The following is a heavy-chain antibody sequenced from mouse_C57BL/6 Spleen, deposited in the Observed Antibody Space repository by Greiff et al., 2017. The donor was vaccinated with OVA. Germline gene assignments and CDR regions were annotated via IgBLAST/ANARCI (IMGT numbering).Heavy chain of an antibody. CDR3: ARRNWDAY. D-gene: IGHD4-1*01. V-gene: IGHV1-50*01. J-gene: IGHJ2*01. CDR1: GYTFTSYW. CDR2: IDPSDSYT. Sequence: VQLQQPGAELVKPGASVQLSCKASGYTFTSYWMQWVKQRPGQGLEWIGEIDPSDSYTNYNQKFKGKATLTVDTSSSTAYMQLSSLTSEDSAVYYCARRNWDAYWGQGTTLTVSS.